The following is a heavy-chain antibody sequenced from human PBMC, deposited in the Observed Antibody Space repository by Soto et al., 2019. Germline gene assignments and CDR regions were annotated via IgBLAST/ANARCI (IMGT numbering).Heavy chain of an antibody. Sequence: GGSLRLSCAASGFTFSSCELNWVRQVPGKGLEWVSYISYSGSPIYYADSVQGRFTISRDNAKNSLYLQMNSLRADDTAIYYCAGEKVGASYIEYWGQGTQVTVSS. D-gene: IGHD1-26*01. V-gene: IGHV3-48*03. CDR2: ISYSGSPI. CDR1: GFTFSSCE. CDR3: AGEKVGASYIEY. J-gene: IGHJ4*02.